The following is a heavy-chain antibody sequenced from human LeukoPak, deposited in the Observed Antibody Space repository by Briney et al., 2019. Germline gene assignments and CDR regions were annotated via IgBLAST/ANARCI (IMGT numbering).Heavy chain of an antibody. Sequence: PGGSLRLSCAASGFTFSSYAMHWVRQAPGKGLEYVSAISSNGGSTYYANSGKGRFTISRDNSKNTLYLQMGSLRAEDMAVYYCARMYYDFWSGYYDYWGQGTLVTVSS. D-gene: IGHD3-3*01. CDR3: ARMYYDFWSGYYDY. J-gene: IGHJ4*02. V-gene: IGHV3-64*01. CDR1: GFTFSSYA. CDR2: ISSNGGST.